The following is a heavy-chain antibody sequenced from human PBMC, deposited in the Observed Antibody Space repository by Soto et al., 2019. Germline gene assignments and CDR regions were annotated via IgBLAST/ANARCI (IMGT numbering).Heavy chain of an antibody. CDR2: VYRTWST. Sequence: QVPLQESGPGLVKPSGTLSLTCAVSGGSISTSNWWSWVRQPPGKGLEWIGEVYRTWSTNYNPSLESRLTISVDKSKNQFALKLTSVTAADTAVYYCARARATIAAAAFFDCWGQGTLVTVSS. J-gene: IGHJ4*02. CDR3: ARARATIAAAAFFDC. V-gene: IGHV4-4*02. D-gene: IGHD6-13*01. CDR1: GGSISTSNW.